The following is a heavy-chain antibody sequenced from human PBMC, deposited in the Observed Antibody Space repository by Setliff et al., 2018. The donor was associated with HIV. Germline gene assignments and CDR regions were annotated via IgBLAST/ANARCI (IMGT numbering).Heavy chain of an antibody. CDR3: ARDHHSGRGSNFPWYSDL. Sequence: SVKVSCKASGGTFSRDAISWVRQAPGQGLEWMGGIISMFGTANYAQKFQGRVTITADESTNTAYMELSSLRSEDTAVYYCARDHHSGRGSNFPWYSDLWGRGTLVTVSS. D-gene: IGHD1-26*01. CDR1: GGTFSRDA. J-gene: IGHJ2*01. V-gene: IGHV1-69*13. CDR2: IISMFGTA.